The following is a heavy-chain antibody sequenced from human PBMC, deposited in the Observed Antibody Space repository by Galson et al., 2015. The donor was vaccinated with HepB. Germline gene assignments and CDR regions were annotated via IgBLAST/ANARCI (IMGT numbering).Heavy chain of an antibody. CDR2: IIPILGIA. CDR1: GGTFSSYT. D-gene: IGHD3-3*01. V-gene: IGHV1-69*02. CDR3: ARVEGLEWLPYGDKDAFDI. Sequence: SVKVSCKASGGTFSSYTISWVRQAPGQGLEWMGRIIPILGIANYAQKFQGRVTITADKSTSTAYMELSSLGSEDTAVYYCARVEGLEWLPYGDKDAFDIWGQGTMVTVSS. J-gene: IGHJ3*02.